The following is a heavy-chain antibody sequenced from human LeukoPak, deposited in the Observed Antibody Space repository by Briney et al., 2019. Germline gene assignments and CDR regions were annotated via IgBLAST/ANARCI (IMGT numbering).Heavy chain of an antibody. CDR3: ARLAARRGYYYSGMDV. CDR2: IYSSGSSGIT. Sequence: SETLSLTCTVSGGSLSGSYWSWIRQPPGKQLEWIGYIYSSGSSGITTYNPSLQSRIIISRDTSKNDFSLKLTSVTAADAAVYYCARLAARRGYYYSGMDVWGQGTTVTVSS. V-gene: IGHV4-59*01. D-gene: IGHD3-10*01. J-gene: IGHJ6*02. CDR1: GGSLSGSY.